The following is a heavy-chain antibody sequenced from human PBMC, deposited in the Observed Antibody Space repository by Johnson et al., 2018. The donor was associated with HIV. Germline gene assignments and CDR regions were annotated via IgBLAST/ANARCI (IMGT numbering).Heavy chain of an antibody. V-gene: IGHV3-13*01. CDR2: IGTAGDT. CDR3: TTARTYF. D-gene: IGHD2-8*01. J-gene: IGHJ3*01. Sequence: VQLVESGGGLVQPGGSLRLSCAASGFTFSSYDLHWVRQATGKGLEWVSAIGTAGDTYYPGSVKGRFTISRENAKNSLYLQMNSLKTEDTAVYYCTTARTYFWVQGTMVTVSS. CDR1: GFTFSSYD.